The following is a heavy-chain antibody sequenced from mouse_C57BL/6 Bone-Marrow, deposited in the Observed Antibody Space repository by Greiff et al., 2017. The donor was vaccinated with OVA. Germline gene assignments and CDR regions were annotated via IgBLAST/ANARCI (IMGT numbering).Heavy chain of an antibody. CDR3: ARDKDWDEFAY. CDR1: GFTFSSYA. D-gene: IGHD4-1*01. Sequence: EVNVVESGGGLVKPGGSLKLSCAASGFTFSSYAMSWVRQTPEKRLAWVATISDGGSYTYYPDNVKGRFTISRDNAKNNLYLQMSHLKSEDTAMYYCARDKDWDEFAYWGQGTLVTVSA. V-gene: IGHV5-4*01. CDR2: ISDGGSYT. J-gene: IGHJ3*01.